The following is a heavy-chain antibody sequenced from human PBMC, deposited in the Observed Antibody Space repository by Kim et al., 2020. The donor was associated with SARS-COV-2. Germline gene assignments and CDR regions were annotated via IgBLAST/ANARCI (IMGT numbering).Heavy chain of an antibody. J-gene: IGHJ6*02. CDR1: GYTFTSYY. CDR3: ARPLRAYYGSGNNMDV. D-gene: IGHD3-10*01. V-gene: IGHV1-46*01. CDR2: INPSGGST. Sequence: ASVKVSCKASGYTFTSYYMHWVRQAPGQGLEWMGIINPSGGSTSYAQKFQGRVTMTRDTSTSTVYMELSSLRSEDTAVYYCARPLRAYYGSGNNMDVWGQGTTVTVSS.